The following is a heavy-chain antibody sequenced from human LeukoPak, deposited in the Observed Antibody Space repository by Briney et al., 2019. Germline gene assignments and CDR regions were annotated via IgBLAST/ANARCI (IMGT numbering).Heavy chain of an antibody. CDR3: AVDYDYWSAFFSGSRMTLKR. J-gene: IGHJ4*02. D-gene: IGHD3-3*01. CDR2: IHSSSNYI. V-gene: IGHV3-21*06. CDR1: GFTFSSYS. Sequence: PGGSLRLSCAASGFTFSSYSMKWIRQAPGKGLEWVSSIHSSSNYINYVDSVKGRFTISRDNAKNSLYLQMNSLRAEDTAVYYCAVDYDYWSAFFSGSRMTLKRGGQGTLVTVSS.